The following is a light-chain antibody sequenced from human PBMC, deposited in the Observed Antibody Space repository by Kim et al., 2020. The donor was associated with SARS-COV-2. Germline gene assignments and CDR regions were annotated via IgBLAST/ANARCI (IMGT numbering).Light chain of an antibody. CDR3: LQHNAYPIT. CDR2: GAS. J-gene: IGKJ5*01. Sequence: ASVEDKVTIPCRASQDIINDLGWYQQNPGRAPKRLIYGASSLQSGVPSRFSGSGSGTEFTLTISSLQPEDFATYFCLQHNAYPITFGQGTRLEIK. V-gene: IGKV1-17*01. CDR1: QDIIND.